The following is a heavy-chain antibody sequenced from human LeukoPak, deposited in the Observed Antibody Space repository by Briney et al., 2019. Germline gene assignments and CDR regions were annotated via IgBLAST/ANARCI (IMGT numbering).Heavy chain of an antibody. CDR3: ARAAYYYDSSPNWFDP. Sequence: ASVKVSCKASGYTFTSYGISWVRQAPGQGLEWMGWISAYNGITNYAQKLQGRVTMTTDTSTSTAYMELRSLRSDDTAVYYCARAAYYYDSSPNWFDPWGQGTLVTVSS. J-gene: IGHJ5*02. CDR2: ISAYNGIT. V-gene: IGHV1-18*01. D-gene: IGHD3-22*01. CDR1: GYTFTSYG.